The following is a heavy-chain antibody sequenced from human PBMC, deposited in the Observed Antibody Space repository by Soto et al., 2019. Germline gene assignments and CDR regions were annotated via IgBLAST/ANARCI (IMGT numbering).Heavy chain of an antibody. CDR3: ASRNVVVGKGFDP. D-gene: IGHD3-22*01. V-gene: IGHV3-21*01. CDR1: GFNVSSYS. J-gene: IGHJ5*02. Sequence: GGSLRLSCAGSGFNVSSYSLNWVRQAPGKGLEWVSSISSSNKYIYYADSLKCRFTISRDNAKNSLFLQMNSLRVDDTAIYDCASRNVVVGKGFDPWGQGTLVTVSS. CDR2: ISSSNKYI.